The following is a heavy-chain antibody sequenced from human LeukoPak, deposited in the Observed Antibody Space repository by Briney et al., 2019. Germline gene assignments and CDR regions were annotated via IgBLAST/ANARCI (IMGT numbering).Heavy chain of an antibody. D-gene: IGHD4-11*01. J-gene: IGHJ5*02. CDR2: INHSGST. V-gene: IGHV4-34*01. CDR3: ARDRSTVTTRCFDP. Sequence: KPSETLSLTCAVYGGSFSGYYWSRIRQPPGKGLEWIGEINHSGSTNYNPSLKSRVTISVDKSKNQFSLKLSSVTAADTAVYYCARDRSTVTTRCFDPWGQGTLVTVSS. CDR1: GGSFSGYY.